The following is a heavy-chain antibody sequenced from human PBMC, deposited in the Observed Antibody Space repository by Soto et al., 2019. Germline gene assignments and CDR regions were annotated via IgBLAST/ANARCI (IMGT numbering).Heavy chain of an antibody. CDR1: GGSISSGAYY. J-gene: IGHJ5*02. CDR2: ISHRGTA. Sequence: SETLSLTCTVSGGSISSGAYYWGWMRQHPGQGLEGIGYISHRGTAYYTPSLKSRVSLSVDPSQSQLPLNVTSLAAADAAGYYCARVSATGTRWFDAWGPGTLVTVSS. D-gene: IGHD6-13*01. CDR3: ARVSATGTRWFDA. V-gene: IGHV4-31*03.